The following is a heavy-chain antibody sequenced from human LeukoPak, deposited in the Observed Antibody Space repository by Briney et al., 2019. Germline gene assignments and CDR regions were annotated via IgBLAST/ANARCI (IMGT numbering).Heavy chain of an antibody. D-gene: IGHD3-10*01. CDR2: INPNSGGT. CDR1: GYTFTGYY. Sequence: ASVKVSCKASGYTFTGYYMHWVRQAPGQGLEWTGWINPNSGGTNYAQKFQGRVTMTRDTSISTAYMELSRLRSDDTAVYYCARDQDYYGSRFSAGIDYWGQGTLVTVSS. J-gene: IGHJ4*02. V-gene: IGHV1-2*02. CDR3: ARDQDYYGSRFSAGIDY.